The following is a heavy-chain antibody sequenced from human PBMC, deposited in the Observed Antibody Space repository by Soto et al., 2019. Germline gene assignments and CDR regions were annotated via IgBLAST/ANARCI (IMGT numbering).Heavy chain of an antibody. CDR1: GYTFTSYG. CDR3: ARDLPVMDV. Sequence: QVQLVQSCAEVKKPGASVKVSCKASGYTFTSYGISWVRQAPGQGLEWMGWIRACNGNTNYAQKLQGRVTMTTDTSTRTADMELSGVRSVDTAVYFCARDLPVMDVWGQGTIVTVSS. J-gene: IGHJ6*02. CDR2: IRACNGNT. V-gene: IGHV1-18*01.